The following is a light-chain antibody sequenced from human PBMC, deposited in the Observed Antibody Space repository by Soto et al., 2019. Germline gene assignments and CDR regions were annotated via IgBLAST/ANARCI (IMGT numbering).Light chain of an antibody. V-gene: IGLV2-8*01. Sequence: QSALTQPPSASGSPGQSVTISCTGTSSDVGGYNFVSWYQQHPGKAPKLMIYEVSERPSGVPDRFSGSKSGNTASLTVSGLQADHEADYYCTSYAGSNIPVVFGGGTKLTVL. CDR2: EVS. J-gene: IGLJ2*01. CDR3: TSYAGSNIPVV. CDR1: SSDVGGYNF.